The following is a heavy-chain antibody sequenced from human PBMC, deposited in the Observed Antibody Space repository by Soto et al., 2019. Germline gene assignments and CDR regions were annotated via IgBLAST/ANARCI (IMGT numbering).Heavy chain of an antibody. CDR3: ARSLRATSPLTF. CDR2: ISETGSHT. Sequence: GGSLRLSHEASGFTFTDYQMSWIRQAPGKGLEWVALISETGSHTAYAESVKGRFTISRDNARPSVFLQMNSLRSDDTAVYFCARSLRATSPLTFWGQGTPVTVSS. D-gene: IGHD7-27*01. V-gene: IGHV3-11*06. CDR1: GFTFTDYQ. J-gene: IGHJ4*02.